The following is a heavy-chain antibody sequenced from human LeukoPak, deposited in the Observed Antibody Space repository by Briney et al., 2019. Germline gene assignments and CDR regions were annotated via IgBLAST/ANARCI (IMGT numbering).Heavy chain of an antibody. J-gene: IGHJ4*02. CDR2: ISGNGGST. Sequence: KPGGSLRLSCAVSGITSSSYWMSWVRQAPGKGLEWVSTISGNGGSTYYADSVKGRFTISRDNSKNTLYLQMNSLRAEDTAVYYCAKAPSFPWFGEPLDYWGQGTLVTVSS. V-gene: IGHV3-23*01. CDR1: GITSSSYW. CDR3: AKAPSFPWFGEPLDY. D-gene: IGHD3-10*01.